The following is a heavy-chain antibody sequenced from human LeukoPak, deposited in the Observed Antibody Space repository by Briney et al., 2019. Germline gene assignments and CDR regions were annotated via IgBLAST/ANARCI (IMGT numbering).Heavy chain of an antibody. D-gene: IGHD3-10*01. Sequence: GGSLRLSCAASGFTFSNYWMSWVRQAPGKGREWVANIKQDGRAKYYVDSVKGRFTISRDNAKNSLYLQMNSLRAEDTAVYYCASHYGSGSYWFDYWGQGTLVTVFS. J-gene: IGHJ4*02. CDR1: GFTFSNYW. V-gene: IGHV3-7*01. CDR3: ASHYGSGSYWFDY. CDR2: IKQDGRAK.